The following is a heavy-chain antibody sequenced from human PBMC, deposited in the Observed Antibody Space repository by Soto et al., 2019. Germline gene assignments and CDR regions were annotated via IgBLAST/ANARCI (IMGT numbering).Heavy chain of an antibody. CDR3: ARDLRLGQYYYYYYGMDV. Sequence: QTGGSLRLSCAASGFTFSSYWMSWVRQAPGKGLEWVANIKQDGSEKYYVDSVKGRFTISRDNAKNSLYLQMNSLRAEDTAVYYCARDLRLGQYYYYYYGMDVWGKGTRVTASS. V-gene: IGHV3-7*01. J-gene: IGHJ6*04. CDR1: GFTFSSYW. D-gene: IGHD6-19*01. CDR2: IKQDGSEK.